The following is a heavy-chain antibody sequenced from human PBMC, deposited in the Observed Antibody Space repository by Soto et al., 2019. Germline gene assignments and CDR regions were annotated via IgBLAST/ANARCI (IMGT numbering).Heavy chain of an antibody. CDR2: IYYSGST. J-gene: IGHJ4*02. CDR1: GGSISGSSFY. D-gene: IGHD3-22*01. V-gene: IGHV4-39*01. CDR3: VRSGAPAPAYYYDSSAYYWGY. Sequence: SETLSLTCTVSGGSISGSSFYWGWIRQPPGKGLEWIVSIYYSGSTYYNPSLKSRVTISVDTSKNQFSVKLSSVTAADTAVYYCVRSGAPAPAYYYDSSAYYWGYWGQGTPVTVSS.